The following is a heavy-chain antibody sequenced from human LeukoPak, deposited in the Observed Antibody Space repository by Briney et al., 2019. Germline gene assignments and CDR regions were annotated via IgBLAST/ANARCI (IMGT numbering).Heavy chain of an antibody. CDR3: AKRWDSTWSYFDL. CDR2: IQYDGDNK. Sequence: PGGSLRLSCVASGFTLTRSAMHWVRQAPGKGREWVAFIQYDGDNKYYADSVKGRFTISRDDSQNTLYLQMKRLTVEDTAVYYCAKRWDSTWSYFDLWGQGTLVTVSS. CDR1: GFTLTRSA. D-gene: IGHD1-26*01. J-gene: IGHJ4*02. V-gene: IGHV3-30*02.